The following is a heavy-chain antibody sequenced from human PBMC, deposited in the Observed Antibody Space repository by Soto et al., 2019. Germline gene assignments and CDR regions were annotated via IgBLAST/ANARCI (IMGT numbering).Heavy chain of an antibody. CDR1: GFTFSSYG. CDR3: AKDYLGSGWSPFDY. CDR2: ISYDGSNK. V-gene: IGHV3-30*18. Sequence: GGSLRLSCAASGFTFSSYGMHWVRQAPGKGLEWVAVISYDGSNKYYADSVKGRFTISRDNSKNTLYLQMNSLRAEDTVVYYCAKDYLGSGWSPFDYWGQGTLVTVSS. D-gene: IGHD6-19*01. J-gene: IGHJ4*02.